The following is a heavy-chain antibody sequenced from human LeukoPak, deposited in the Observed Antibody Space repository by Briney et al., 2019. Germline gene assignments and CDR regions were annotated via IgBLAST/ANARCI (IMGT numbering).Heavy chain of an antibody. CDR2: IKHDGSEK. V-gene: IGHV3-7*03. Sequence: GGSLRLSCAASGFTFSSYWRSWVRQAPGKGLEWVANIKHDGSEKYYVDSVKGRFTISRDNAKNSLYLQMNSLRAEDTAVYYCARGVLAILAAAGTGWFDPWGQGTLVTVSS. D-gene: IGHD6-13*01. J-gene: IGHJ5*02. CDR3: ARGVLAILAAAGTGWFDP. CDR1: GFTFSSYW.